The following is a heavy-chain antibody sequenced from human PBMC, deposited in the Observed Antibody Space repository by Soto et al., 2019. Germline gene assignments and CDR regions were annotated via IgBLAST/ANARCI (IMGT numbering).Heavy chain of an antibody. CDR1: GDSISSSGFY. CDR2: IYYSGGT. Sequence: SETLSLTCAVSGDSISSSGFYWGWIRQPPGKGLEWIGSIYYSGGTYYNPSLKSRVTISVDTSKSQFSLKMRSVTAADTAVYYCARRQQWLAGYFDYWGQGTLVTVSS. D-gene: IGHD6-19*01. J-gene: IGHJ4*02. V-gene: IGHV4-39*01. CDR3: ARRQQWLAGYFDY.